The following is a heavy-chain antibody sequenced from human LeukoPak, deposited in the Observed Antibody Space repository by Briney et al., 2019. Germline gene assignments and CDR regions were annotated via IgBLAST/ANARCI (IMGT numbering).Heavy chain of an antibody. D-gene: IGHD3-9*01. CDR1: GPSFSGYS. CDR3: ARIESYHILYRPY. CDR2: ITDSGGT. V-gene: IGHV4-34*01. Sequence: PSETLSLTCAVYGPSFSGYSWSWIRQSPGKGLEWIGEITDSGGTNYNPSFKSRLTISADTSKNQFSLKLASVTAADTAVYYCARIESYHILYRPYWGQGTLVTVSS. J-gene: IGHJ4*02.